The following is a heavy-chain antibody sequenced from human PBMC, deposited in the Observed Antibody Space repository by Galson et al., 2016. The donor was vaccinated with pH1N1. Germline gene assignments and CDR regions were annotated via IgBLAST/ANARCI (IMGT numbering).Heavy chain of an antibody. Sequence: SLRLSCAASGFTFSNFAMSWVRQAPGRGLKWVSDISGGGDNTYYADSVKGRFTISRDNSKNILYLHMNSLSPEDTGIFYCAKFAWSTMVTPGYFDSWGHGTLVSVSS. CDR2: ISGGGDNT. V-gene: IGHV3-23*01. CDR3: AKFAWSTMVTPGYFDS. D-gene: IGHD4-23*01. J-gene: IGHJ4*01. CDR1: GFTFSNFA.